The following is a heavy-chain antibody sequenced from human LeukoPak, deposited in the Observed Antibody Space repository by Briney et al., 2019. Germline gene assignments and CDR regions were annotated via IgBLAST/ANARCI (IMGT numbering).Heavy chain of an antibody. D-gene: IGHD3-10*01. CDR3: ARGLTLFIYYYGSGSMDV. V-gene: IGHV4-4*02. Sequence: PSETLSLTCAVSGGSISSSNWWSWVRQPPGKGLEWIGEIYHSGSTNYNPSLKSRVTILVDTSKNQFSLKLSSVTAADTAVYYCARGLTLFIYYYGSGSMDVWGKGTTVTVSS. J-gene: IGHJ6*03. CDR1: GGSISSSNW. CDR2: IYHSGST.